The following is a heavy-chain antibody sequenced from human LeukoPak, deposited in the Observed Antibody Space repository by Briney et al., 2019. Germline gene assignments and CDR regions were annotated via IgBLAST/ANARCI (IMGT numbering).Heavy chain of an antibody. CDR2: ISSSGSTI. CDR1: GFTFSSYE. D-gene: IGHD3-10*01. J-gene: IGHJ4*02. CDR3: AGGFGELGDFDY. Sequence: VGSLRLSCAASGFTFSSYEMDWVRQAPGKGLEWVSYISSSGSTIYYADSVKGRFTISRDNAKNSLYLQMNSLRAEDTAVYYCAGGFGELGDFDYWGQGTLVTVSS. V-gene: IGHV3-48*03.